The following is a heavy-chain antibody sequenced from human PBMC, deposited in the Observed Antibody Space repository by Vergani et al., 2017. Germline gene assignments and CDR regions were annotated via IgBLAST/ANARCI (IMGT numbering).Heavy chain of an antibody. J-gene: IGHJ4*02. CDR1: GYTFTSYD. Sequence: QVQLVQSGAEVKKPGASVKVSCKASGYTFTSYDINWVRQATGQGLEWMGWMNPNSGNTGYAQEFQGRVTMTRNTSISPGYMKLSSLRSEDPALYYCARGLWFRELSPQLDYWGQGTLVTVSS. CDR2: MNPNSGNT. CDR3: ARGLWFRELSPQLDY. V-gene: IGHV1-8*01. D-gene: IGHD3-10*01.